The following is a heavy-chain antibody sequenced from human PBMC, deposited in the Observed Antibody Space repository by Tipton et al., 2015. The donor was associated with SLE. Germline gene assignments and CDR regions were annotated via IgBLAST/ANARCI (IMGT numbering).Heavy chain of an antibody. CDR3: ARDYYASGSPLGFDP. CDR2: ISTNTGNP. V-gene: IGHV7-4-1*02. D-gene: IGHD3-10*01. Sequence: QVQLVQSGSELKKPGASVKVSCKASGYTFTTYALNWVRQAPGQGLEWMGWISTNTGNPTYAQGFTGRFVFSLDTSVSTAYLQISSLKAEDTAVYYCARDYYASGSPLGFDPWGQGTLVTVSS. J-gene: IGHJ5*02. CDR1: GYTFTTYA.